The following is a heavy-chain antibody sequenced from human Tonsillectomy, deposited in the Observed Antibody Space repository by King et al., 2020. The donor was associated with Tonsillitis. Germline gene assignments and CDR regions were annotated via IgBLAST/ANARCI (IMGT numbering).Heavy chain of an antibody. V-gene: IGHV3-30-3*01. CDR1: GFTFSGSA. D-gene: IGHD1-26*01. J-gene: IGHJ5*02. CDR3: ARSLGEVGASGWFDP. Sequence: VQLVESGGGVVQPGGSLRLSCAASGFTFSGSAMHWVRQAPGKGLEWVAVISYNGGNKYYAASVKGRFTISRDNSKNTLYVQMNSLRPEDTAVYYCARSLGEVGASGWFDPWGQGTLVSVSS. CDR2: ISYNGGNK.